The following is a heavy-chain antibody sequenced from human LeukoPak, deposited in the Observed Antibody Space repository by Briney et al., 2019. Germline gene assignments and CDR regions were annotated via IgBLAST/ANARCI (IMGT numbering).Heavy chain of an antibody. CDR3: ARGRDGYNLVDAFDI. CDR1: GFTVSSKY. D-gene: IGHD5-24*01. V-gene: IGHV3-66*01. CDR2: IYSDGST. J-gene: IGHJ3*02. Sequence: GGSLRLSCAASGFTVSSKYMSWVRQAPGKGLEWVSVIYSDGSTYYADSVKGRFTISRDNSKNTLYLQMNSLRAEDTAVYYCARGRDGYNLVDAFDIWGQGIMVTVSS.